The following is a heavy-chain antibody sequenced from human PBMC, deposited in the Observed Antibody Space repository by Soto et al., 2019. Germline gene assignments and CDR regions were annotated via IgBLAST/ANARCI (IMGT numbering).Heavy chain of an antibody. V-gene: IGHV3-53*01. Sequence: EVPLVESGGDLIQPGGSLRLSCAASGFTVSSNDMSWVRQAPGMVLEWVSLIYSSVSTHYADSVKGRFTISRDKSKNTVHMQMNTLRAEDTAVYYCARRHLNSKGATWSQGTLVTVSS. J-gene: IGHJ5*02. CDR1: GFTVSSND. CDR3: ARRHLNSKGAT. D-gene: IGHD3-22*01. CDR2: IYSSVST.